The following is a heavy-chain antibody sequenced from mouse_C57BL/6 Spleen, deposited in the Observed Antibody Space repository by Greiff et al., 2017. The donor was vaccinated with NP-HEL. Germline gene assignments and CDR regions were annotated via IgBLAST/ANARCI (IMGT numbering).Heavy chain of an antibody. J-gene: IGHJ2*01. Sequence: VQLQQPGAELVMPGASVKLSCKASGYTFTSYWMHWVKQRPGQGLEWIGEIDPSDSYTNYNQKFKGKSTLTVDKSSSTAYMQLSSLTSEDSAVYYCARSGYYGSSYYFDYWGQGTTLTVSS. CDR1: GYTFTSYW. CDR2: IDPSDSYT. D-gene: IGHD1-1*01. CDR3: ARSGYYGSSYYFDY. V-gene: IGHV1-69*01.